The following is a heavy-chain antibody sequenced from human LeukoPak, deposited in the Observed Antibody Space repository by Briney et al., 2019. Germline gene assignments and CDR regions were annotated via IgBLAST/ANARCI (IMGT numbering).Heavy chain of an antibody. CDR1: GFTFSSYS. CDR3: ASPGIAAAGTSGY. J-gene: IGHJ4*02. D-gene: IGHD6-13*01. Sequence: GGSLRLSCAASGFTFSSYSMNWVRQAPGKGLEWVSSISSSSSYIYYADSVKGRFTISRDNAKNSLYLQMNSLRAEDTAVYYCASPGIAAAGTSGYSGQGTLVTVSS. V-gene: IGHV3-21*01. CDR2: ISSSSSYI.